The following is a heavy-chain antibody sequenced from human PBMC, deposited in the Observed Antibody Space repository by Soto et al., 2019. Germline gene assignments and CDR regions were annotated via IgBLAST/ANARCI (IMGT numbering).Heavy chain of an antibody. CDR1: GGTFSSYA. V-gene: IGHV1-69*13. CDR2: IIPIFGTA. D-gene: IGHD3-16*01. CDR3: ARNPEVHVWGFLFY. Sequence: ASVKVSCKASGGTFSSYAISWVRQAPGQGLEWMGGIIPIFGTANYAQKFQGRVTITADESTSTAYMELSSLRSEDTAVYYCARNPEVHVWGFLFYWGQGTLVTVSS. J-gene: IGHJ4*02.